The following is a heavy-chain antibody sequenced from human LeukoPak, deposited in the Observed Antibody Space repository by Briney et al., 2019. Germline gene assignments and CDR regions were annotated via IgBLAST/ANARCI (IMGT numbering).Heavy chain of an antibody. CDR2: ISSSSSSI. V-gene: IGHV3-48*01. J-gene: IGHJ4*02. CDR1: GFTFSSYS. D-gene: IGHD4-17*01. CDR3: ARGHGAPDY. Sequence: GGSLRLSCAASGFTFSSYSMNWVRQAPGKGLEWVSYISSSSSSIYYADSVKGRFTISRDNAKNSLYLQMNSLRAEDTAVYYCARGHGAPDYWGQGTLVTVSS.